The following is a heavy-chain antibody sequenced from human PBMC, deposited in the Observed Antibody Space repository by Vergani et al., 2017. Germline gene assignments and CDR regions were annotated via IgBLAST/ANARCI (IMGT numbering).Heavy chain of an antibody. V-gene: IGHV3-74*01. CDR1: GFSFSCYW. CDR3: VRARCSGPCFMSNWFDS. Sequence: EVQRVESGGGLIHPGGSLRLSCEGSGFSFSCYWMYWVRQSPEKGLVWVSRIKSDGSITNYADSVKGRFTISRDNAKNTLYLEMNSLRGDDTAIYYCVRARCSGPCFMSNWFDSWGQGTLVTVSS. J-gene: IGHJ5*01. CDR2: IKSDGSIT. D-gene: IGHD5-12*01.